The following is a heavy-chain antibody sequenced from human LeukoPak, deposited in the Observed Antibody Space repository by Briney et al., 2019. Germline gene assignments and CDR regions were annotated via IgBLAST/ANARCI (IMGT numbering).Heavy chain of an antibody. V-gene: IGHV3-43D*04. Sequence: GGSLRLSCAASGFTFDDYAMHWVRQAPGKGLEWVSLISWDGGSTYYADSVKGRFTISRDNSINSLYLQMNSLRAEDTALYYCAKDGPKYCSSTSCYAENYYYYYMDVWGKGTTVTVSS. J-gene: IGHJ6*03. CDR1: GFTFDDYA. D-gene: IGHD2-2*01. CDR2: ISWDGGST. CDR3: AKDGPKYCSSTSCYAENYYYYYMDV.